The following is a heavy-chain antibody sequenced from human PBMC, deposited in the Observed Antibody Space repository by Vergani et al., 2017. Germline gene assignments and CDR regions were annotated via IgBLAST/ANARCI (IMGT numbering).Heavy chain of an antibody. CDR1: GYSIGSRFY. J-gene: IGHJ2*01. CDR3: ARSQGDYWYFDL. Sequence: QVRLEESGPGLVKPSETLSLTCSVSGYSIGSRFYWAWIRQSPGEGLQWLTSIHNRGKTYHNPSLKSRVSVSLDTSKNRFSLNLTSVTATDTAVYYCARSQGDYWYFDLWGPGSLVTVSS. V-gene: IGHV4-38-2*01. CDR2: IHNRGKT. D-gene: IGHD2-21*01.